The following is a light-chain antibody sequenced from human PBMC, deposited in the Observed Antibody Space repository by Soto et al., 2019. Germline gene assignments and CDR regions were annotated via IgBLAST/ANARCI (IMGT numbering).Light chain of an antibody. J-gene: IGKJ4*01. CDR2: DAS. Sequence: DIQMTQSPSTLSASVGDRVTITCRASQSINTWLAWYQQKPGKAPNLLIYDASNLESGVPSRFNGSGSGTEFSLTISSLEPDDFATYYCQQYNNYPLTFGGGTKVDIK. CDR1: QSINTW. V-gene: IGKV1-5*01. CDR3: QQYNNYPLT.